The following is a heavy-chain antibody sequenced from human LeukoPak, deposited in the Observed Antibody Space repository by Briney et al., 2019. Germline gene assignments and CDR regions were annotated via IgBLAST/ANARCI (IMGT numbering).Heavy chain of an antibody. CDR2: IYTSGST. J-gene: IGHJ3*02. V-gene: IGHV4-4*07. D-gene: IGHD3-3*01. CDR3: ARERRITIFGVVLMGAFDI. Sequence: SETLSLTCTVSGGSISSYYWSWIRQPAGKGLEWIGRIYTSGSTNYNPSLKSRVTMSVDTSKNQFSLKLSSVTAADTAVYYCARERRITIFGVVLMGAFDIWGQGTMVTVSS. CDR1: GGSISSYY.